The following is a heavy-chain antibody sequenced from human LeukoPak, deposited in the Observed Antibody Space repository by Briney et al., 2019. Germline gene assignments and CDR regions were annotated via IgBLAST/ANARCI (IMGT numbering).Heavy chain of an antibody. CDR3: ARDRYWNPNYFDY. Sequence: ASVKVSCKASGYTFTDYYIHWVRQAPGQGLEWMGWTNPNSGDTNYAQKLQGRVTMTTDTSTSTAYMELRSLRSDDMAVYYCARDRYWNPNYFDYWGQGTLVTVSS. CDR1: GYTFTDYY. V-gene: IGHV1-18*03. D-gene: IGHD1-1*01. J-gene: IGHJ4*02. CDR2: TNPNSGDT.